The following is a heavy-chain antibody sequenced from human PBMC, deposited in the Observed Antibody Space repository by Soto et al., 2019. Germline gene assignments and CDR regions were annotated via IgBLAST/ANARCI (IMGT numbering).Heavy chain of an antibody. CDR1: GGTFSSYA. D-gene: IGHD3-10*01. CDR2: IIPIFGTA. CDR3: ARESGSGSYNNWFDP. V-gene: IGHV1-69*13. J-gene: IGHJ5*02. Sequence: SVKVSCKASGGTFSSYAISWVRQAPGQGLEWMGGIIPIFGTANYAQKFQGRVTFTADESTSTAYMELSSLRSEDTAVYYCARESGSGSYNNWFDPWGQGTLVTVSS.